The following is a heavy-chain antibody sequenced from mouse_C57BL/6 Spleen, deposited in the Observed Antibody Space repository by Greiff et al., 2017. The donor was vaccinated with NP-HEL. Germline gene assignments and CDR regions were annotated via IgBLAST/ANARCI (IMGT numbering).Heavy chain of an antibody. Sequence: VQLKQSGAELVRPGASVKLSCTASGFNIKDDYMHWVKQRPEQGLEWIGWIDPENGDTEYASKFQGKATITADTSSNTAYLQLSSLTSEDTAVYYCTTPGDYDESWFAYWGQGTLVTVSA. CDR2: IDPENGDT. CDR3: TTPGDYDESWFAY. CDR1: GFNIKDDY. J-gene: IGHJ3*01. V-gene: IGHV14-4*01. D-gene: IGHD2-4*01.